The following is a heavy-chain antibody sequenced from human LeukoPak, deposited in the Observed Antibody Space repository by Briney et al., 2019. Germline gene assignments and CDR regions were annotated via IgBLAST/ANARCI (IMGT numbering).Heavy chain of an antibody. CDR2: IYSGVST. J-gene: IGHJ4*02. D-gene: IGHD3-10*01. CDR3: ARLYGSLDY. CDR1: GFTVSSNY. V-gene: IGHV3-66*04. Sequence: GGSLRLSCAASGFTVSSNYMTWVRQAPGKGLEWVSVIYSGVSTYYADSVKGRFTIPRDSSNNTLYLQMNSLRTEDTAVYYCARLYGSLDYWGQGTLVTVSS.